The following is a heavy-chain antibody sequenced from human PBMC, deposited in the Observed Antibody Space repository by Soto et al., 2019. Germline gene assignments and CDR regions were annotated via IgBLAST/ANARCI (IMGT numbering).Heavy chain of an antibody. J-gene: IGHJ2*01. Sequence: SGPTLVNPTETLTLTCTVSGFSLSNARMGVSWIRQPPGKALEWLAHIFSNDEKSYSTSLKSRLTISKDTSKSQVVLTMTNMVPVDTATYYCARTLLHDYGDVWYFDLWGRGTLVTVS. V-gene: IGHV2-26*01. CDR2: IFSNDEK. CDR1: GFSLSNARMG. D-gene: IGHD4-17*01. CDR3: ARTLLHDYGDVWYFDL.